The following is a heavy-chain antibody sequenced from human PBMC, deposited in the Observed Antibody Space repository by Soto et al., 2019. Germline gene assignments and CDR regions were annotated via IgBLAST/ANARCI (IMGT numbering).Heavy chain of an antibody. V-gene: IGHV3-33*01. D-gene: IGHD1-20*01. CDR2: IWYDGSNK. CDR1: GFTFSSYG. J-gene: IGHJ6*03. Sequence: QVQLVESGGGVVQPGRSLRLSCAASGFTFSSYGMHWVRQAPGKGLEWVAVIWYDGSNKYYADSVKGRFTISRDNSKNTLYLQMNRLRAEDTAVYYCASGGVTGNAYYYYYYLDVWGKGTTVTVSS. CDR3: ASGGVTGNAYYYYYYLDV.